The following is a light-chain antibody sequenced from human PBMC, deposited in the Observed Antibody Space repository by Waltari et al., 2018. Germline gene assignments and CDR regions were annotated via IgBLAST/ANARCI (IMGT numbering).Light chain of an antibody. CDR2: KAS. V-gene: IGKV1-5*03. J-gene: IGKJ1*01. CDR3: QQYNSYLWT. Sequence: DIQMTQSPSTLSASVGDRVTITCRASQSISSWLAWYQQKPGKAPKLLIYKASSLESGVPSRFSGSGSGTEFTLTISSLQPDDFAPYYSQQYNSYLWTFGQGTKVEIK. CDR1: QSISSW.